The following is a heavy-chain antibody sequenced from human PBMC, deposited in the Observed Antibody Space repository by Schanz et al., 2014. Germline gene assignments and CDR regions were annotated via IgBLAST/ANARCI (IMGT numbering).Heavy chain of an antibody. CDR1: GFTFSSYA. Sequence: EGQLLESGGGLIQPGGSLRLSCAASGFTFSSYAMSWVRQAPGKGLEWVSTISASGGSTYYADSVKGRFTISRDNSKNILYRQMNSLRAEDTAVDYCAREEGGGIAAAGPKHYYYGMDVWGQGTTVTVSS. CDR2: ISASGGST. CDR3: AREEGGGIAAAGPKHYYYGMDV. D-gene: IGHD6-13*01. V-gene: IGHV3-23*01. J-gene: IGHJ6*02.